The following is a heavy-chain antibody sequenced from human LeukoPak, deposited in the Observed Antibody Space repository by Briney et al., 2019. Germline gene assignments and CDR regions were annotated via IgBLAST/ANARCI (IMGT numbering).Heavy chain of an antibody. CDR1: GGSISSYY. D-gene: IGHD3-3*01. Sequence: SETLSLTCTVSGGSISSYYWGWIRQPPGKGLEWIGYIYYSGSTNYNPSLKSRVTISVDTSKNQFSLKLSSVTAADTAVYYCARQRFLEWYFDYWGQGTLVTVSS. CDR2: IYYSGST. J-gene: IGHJ4*02. CDR3: ARQRFLEWYFDY. V-gene: IGHV4-59*08.